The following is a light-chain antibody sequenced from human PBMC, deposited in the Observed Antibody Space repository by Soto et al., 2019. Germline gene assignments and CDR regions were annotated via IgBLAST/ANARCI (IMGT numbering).Light chain of an antibody. CDR2: GAS. CDR1: TGAVTSGYF. CDR3: LLYDGGAWV. V-gene: IGLV7-43*01. J-gene: IGLJ3*02. Sequence: QAVVTQEPSLTVSPGGTVTLTCASSTGAVTSGYFPGWFQQKPGQAPRALIYGASNKQSWTPARFSGSLLGGKAALTLSGVQPEDEAEYYCLLYDGGAWVFGGGTKLTVL.